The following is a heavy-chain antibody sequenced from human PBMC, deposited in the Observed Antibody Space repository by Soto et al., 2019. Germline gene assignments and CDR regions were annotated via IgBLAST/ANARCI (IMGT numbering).Heavy chain of an antibody. V-gene: IGHV3-73*01. CDR2: IRSKPNNYAT. J-gene: IGHJ6*03. CDR3: SRQASDFWSGKPQYYMDV. Sequence: EVQLVESGGGLVHPGGSLKLSCAASWFTFSGSAMHWVRQASGKGLEWVGRIRSKPNNYATAYGASVKGRFTISRDDSKNTAYLQMNSLNTEGTAVYYCSRQASDFWSGKPQYYMDVWGKGTTVTVSS. D-gene: IGHD3-3*01. CDR1: WFTFSGSA.